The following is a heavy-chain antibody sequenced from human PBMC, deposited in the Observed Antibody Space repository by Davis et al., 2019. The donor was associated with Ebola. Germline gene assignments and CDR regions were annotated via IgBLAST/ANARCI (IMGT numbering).Heavy chain of an antibody. D-gene: IGHD5-18*01. V-gene: IGHV4-61*01. CDR3: ARDGSGYSLFDI. Sequence: SETLSLTCTVSGGSVSSGSYYWSWIRQPPEKGLEWVGYIYYSGSTNCNPSLKSRVTISVDTSKNQFSLKLSSVTAADTAVYYCARDGSGYSLFDIWGQGTMVTVSS. CDR1: GGSVSSGSYY. CDR2: IYYSGST. J-gene: IGHJ3*02.